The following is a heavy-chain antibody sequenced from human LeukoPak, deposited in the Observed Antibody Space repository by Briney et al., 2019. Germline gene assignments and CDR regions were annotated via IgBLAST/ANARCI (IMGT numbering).Heavy chain of an antibody. V-gene: IGHV3-30*02. D-gene: IGHD2-2*01. CDR1: GFTFSSYG. J-gene: IGHJ6*03. CDR3: AKDALPYCSSTSCTSSYMDV. CDR2: IRYDGSNK. Sequence: GGSLRLSCAASGFTFSSYGMHWVRQAPGKGLEWVAFIRYDGSNKYNADSVKGRFTISRDNSKNTLYMQMNSLRAEDTAVYYCAKDALPYCSSTSCTSSYMDVWGKGTTVTVSS.